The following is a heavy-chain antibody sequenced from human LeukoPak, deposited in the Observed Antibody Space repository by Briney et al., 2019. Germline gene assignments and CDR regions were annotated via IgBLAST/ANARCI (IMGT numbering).Heavy chain of an antibody. Sequence: GGSLRLSCAASGFTFSSYSMNWVRQAPGKGLEWVSSISSSSSYIYYADSAKGRFTISRDNAKNSLYLQMNSLRAEDTAVYYCARLDIVGATGDYDYWGQGTLVTVSS. CDR1: GFTFSSYS. CDR3: ARLDIVGATGDYDY. J-gene: IGHJ4*02. V-gene: IGHV3-21*01. D-gene: IGHD1-26*01. CDR2: ISSSSSYI.